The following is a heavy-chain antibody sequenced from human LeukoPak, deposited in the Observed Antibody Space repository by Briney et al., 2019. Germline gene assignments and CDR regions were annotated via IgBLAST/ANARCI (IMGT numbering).Heavy chain of an antibody. J-gene: IGHJ4*02. CDR3: ASWPFYYGKSGYDY. CDR2: TYYRSKWYN. CDR1: GDSVSSNSAA. V-gene: IGHV6-1*01. Sequence: SQTLSLTCAISGDSVSSNSAAWNWIRQSPSRGLEWLGRTYYRSKWYNDYAVSVKSRITINPDTSKNQFSLQLNSVTAPDTAVYYCASWPFYYGKSGYDYWGQGTLVTVSS. D-gene: IGHD3-22*01.